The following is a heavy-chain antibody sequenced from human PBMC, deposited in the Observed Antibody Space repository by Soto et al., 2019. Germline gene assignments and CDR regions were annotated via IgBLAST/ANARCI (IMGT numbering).Heavy chain of an antibody. J-gene: IGHJ6*02. CDR2: ISGSGGST. V-gene: IGHV3-23*01. D-gene: IGHD2-8*01. Sequence: GGSLRLSCAASGFTFSSYAMSWVRQAPGKGLEWVSAISGSGGSTYYADSVKGRFTISRDNSKNTLYLQMNSLRAEDTAVYYCAKGGMVYARGKDYYYYGMDVWGQGTTVTVSS. CDR3: AKGGMVYARGKDYYYYGMDV. CDR1: GFTFSSYA.